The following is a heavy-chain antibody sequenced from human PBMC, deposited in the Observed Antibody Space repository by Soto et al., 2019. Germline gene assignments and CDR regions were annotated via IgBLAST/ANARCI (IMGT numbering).Heavy chain of an antibody. J-gene: IGHJ5*02. Sequence: SETLSLTCTVSGGSISSSSYYWGWIRQPPGKGLEWIGSIYYSGSTYYNPSLKSRVTISVDTSKNQFSLELSSVTAADTAVYYCARRRGADYVWGSYRYTNWFDPWGQGTLVTVSS. CDR1: GGSISSSSYY. D-gene: IGHD3-16*02. V-gene: IGHV4-39*01. CDR2: IYYSGST. CDR3: ARRRGADYVWGSYRYTNWFDP.